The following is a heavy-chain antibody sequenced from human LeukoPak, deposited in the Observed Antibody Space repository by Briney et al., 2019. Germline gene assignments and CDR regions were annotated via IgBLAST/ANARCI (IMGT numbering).Heavy chain of an antibody. CDR2: ISSGGTTI. Sequence: GGSLRLSCAASGFTISDYSMSWIRQAPGKGLEWVSHISSGGTTIYYADSVKGRFTISRDNSKNTLYLQMNSLRAEDTAVYYCARGPSGYHNTGGQGTLVTVSS. D-gene: IGHD5-12*01. V-gene: IGHV3-11*04. CDR3: ARGPSGYHNT. J-gene: IGHJ4*02. CDR1: GFTISDYS.